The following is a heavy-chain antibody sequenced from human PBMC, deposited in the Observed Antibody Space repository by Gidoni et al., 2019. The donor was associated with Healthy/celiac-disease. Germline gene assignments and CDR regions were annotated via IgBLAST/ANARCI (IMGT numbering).Heavy chain of an antibody. V-gene: IGHV4-61*02. J-gene: IGHJ2*01. CDR3: ARDTGGSYYYYWYFDL. CDR2: IYTSGST. D-gene: IGHD1-26*01. Sequence: QVQLQESGPGLVKPSQTLSLTCTVSGGSISSGSYYWSWIRQPAGKGLEWIGRIYTSGSTNYNPSRKSRVTISVDTSKNQFSLKLSSVTAADTAVYYCARDTGGSYYYYWYFDLWGRGTLVTVSS. CDR1: GGSISSGSYY.